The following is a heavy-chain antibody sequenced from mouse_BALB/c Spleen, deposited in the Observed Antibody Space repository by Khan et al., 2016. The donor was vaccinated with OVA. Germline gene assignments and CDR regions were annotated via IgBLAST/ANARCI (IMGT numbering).Heavy chain of an antibody. Sequence: VQLQQSGAELMKPGDSVKLSCTVSGFNIKDTYMHWVKQRPEQGLAWLGRIDPANGNTKYDPKFQGKATIKADTSSNTAYLQPSSLTSEDTAVYYWAYSVRREARDYWGQGTSVTVSS. J-gene: IGHJ4*01. D-gene: IGHD2-14*01. CDR1: GFNIKDTY. CDR3: AYSVRREARDY. V-gene: IGHV14-3*02. CDR2: IDPANGNT.